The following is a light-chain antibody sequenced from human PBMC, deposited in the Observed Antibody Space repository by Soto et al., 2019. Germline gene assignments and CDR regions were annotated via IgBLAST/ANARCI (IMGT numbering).Light chain of an antibody. CDR2: GAS. CDR3: LQYFNFPRT. J-gene: IGKJ3*01. CDR1: QGIKND. V-gene: IGKV1-6*01. Sequence: AIQMTQSPSSLSASVGDRVTITCRASQGIKNDLGWYQQKAGKAPQLLIYGASTLYRGVPSRFSGSGSGIDFTLTISNVQPEDFATYYCLQYFNFPRTFGPGTRVDI.